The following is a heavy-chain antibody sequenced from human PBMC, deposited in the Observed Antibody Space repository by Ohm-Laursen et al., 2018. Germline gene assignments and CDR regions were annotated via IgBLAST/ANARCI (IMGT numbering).Heavy chain of an antibody. D-gene: IGHD2-15*01. J-gene: IGHJ4*02. V-gene: IGHV3-15*01. Sequence: SLRLSCAASGFTFSNAWMSWVRQAPGKGLEWVGRIKRKADGETTDYAAPVKGRFTISRDDSKNTLYLQMNSLKTEDTAVYYCTTDILGYCSGGSCYTREFDYWGQGTLVTVSS. CDR3: TTDILGYCSGGSCYTREFDY. CDR1: GFTFSNAW. CDR2: IKRKADGETT.